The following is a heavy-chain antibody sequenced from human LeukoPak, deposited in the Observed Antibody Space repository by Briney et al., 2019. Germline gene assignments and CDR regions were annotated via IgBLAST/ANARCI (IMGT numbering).Heavy chain of an antibody. V-gene: IGHV3-48*04. CDR1: GFTFSSYS. CDR3: ARADSETTSLFDY. CDR2: ISSSSSTI. Sequence: PGGSLRLSCAASGFTFSSYSMNWVRQAPGKGLEWVSYISSSSSTIYYADSVKGRFTISRDNAKNSLYLQMNSLRAEDTAVYYCARADSETTSLFDYWGQGTLVTVSS. J-gene: IGHJ4*02. D-gene: IGHD4-17*01.